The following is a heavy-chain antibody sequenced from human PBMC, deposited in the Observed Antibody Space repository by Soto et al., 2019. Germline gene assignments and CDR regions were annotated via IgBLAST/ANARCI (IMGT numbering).Heavy chain of an antibody. CDR1: GDSITTGGYY. CDR2: IYYSGVS. J-gene: IGHJ6*02. V-gene: IGHV4-31*03. CDR3: ATGQRSGTYYYYGMDV. Sequence: QVQLQESGPGLVKPSQTLSLICTVSGDSITTGGYYWSWIRQLPGKGLEWIGYIYYSGVSYYNPSLKSRVSMSVDRSTNHLSLKLNSVTAADTAVYYCATGQRSGTYYYYGMDVWGQGTTVIVSS.